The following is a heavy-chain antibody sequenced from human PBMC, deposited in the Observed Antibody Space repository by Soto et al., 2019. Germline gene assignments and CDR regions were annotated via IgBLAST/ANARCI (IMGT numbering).Heavy chain of an antibody. CDR1: GFTFSSYS. V-gene: IGHV3-21*01. D-gene: IGHD3-3*01. J-gene: IGHJ6*03. CDR3: ARPPRFFETRDYYYMDV. CDR2: ISSSSSYI. Sequence: PGGSLRLSCAASGFTFSSYSMNWVRQAPGKGLEWVSSISSSSSYIYYADSVKGRFTISRDNAKNSLYLQMNSLRAEDTAVYYCARPPRFFETRDYYYMDVWGKGTTVTVSS.